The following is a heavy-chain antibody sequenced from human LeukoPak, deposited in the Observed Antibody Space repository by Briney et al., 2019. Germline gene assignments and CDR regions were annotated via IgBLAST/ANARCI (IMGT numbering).Heavy chain of an antibody. CDR2: INQDGSEK. D-gene: IGHD4-17*01. CDR3: ARDQADYGGYGSYHYGMDV. J-gene: IGHJ6*02. Sequence: PGGPLRLSCAVSGFSFNQAWMSWVRQAPGKGLEWVAHINQDGSEKSYVASVKGRFTISRDNAKVSMSLQMNSLRVEDTAVYYCARDQADYGGYGSYHYGMDVWGQGTTVTVSS. V-gene: IGHV3-7*05. CDR1: GFSFNQAW.